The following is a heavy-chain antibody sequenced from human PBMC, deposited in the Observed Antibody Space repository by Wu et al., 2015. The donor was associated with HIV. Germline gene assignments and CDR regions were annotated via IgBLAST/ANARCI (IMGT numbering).Heavy chain of an antibody. V-gene: IGHV1-2*02. Sequence: QVQLVQSGAEVKKPGASVKVSCKASGYTFTGYYMHWVRQAPGQGLEWMGWINPNSGGTNYAQKFQGRVTMTRDTSISTAYMELSRLRSDDTAVYYCARDRLPPAAVPAAIPNNWFDPWAREPWSPSP. CDR3: ARDRLPPAAVPAAIPNNWFDP. D-gene: IGHD2-2*02. J-gene: IGHJ5*02. CDR1: GYTFTGYY. CDR2: INPNSGGT.